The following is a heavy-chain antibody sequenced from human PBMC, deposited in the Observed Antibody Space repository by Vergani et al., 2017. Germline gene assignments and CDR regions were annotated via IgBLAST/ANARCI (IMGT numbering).Heavy chain of an antibody. CDR3: TRHWAGVAANNWFDP. V-gene: IGHV4-39*01. Sequence: QVQLQESGPGLVKPSETLSLTCTVSNDSVSNTFYYWGWIRQTPGKGLEWIGSIYYSWSTYYNPSLESRVTMSVDTSKSQFSLKLSSVTAADTAVYYCTRHWAGVAANNWFDPWGQGTLVTVS. CDR1: NDSVSNTFYY. CDR2: IYYSWST. D-gene: IGHD2-15*01. J-gene: IGHJ5*02.